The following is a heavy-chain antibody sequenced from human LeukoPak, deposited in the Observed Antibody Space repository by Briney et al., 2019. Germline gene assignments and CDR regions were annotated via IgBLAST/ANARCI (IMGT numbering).Heavy chain of an antibody. CDR2: IYYAGST. CDR3: ARRTYEGYNYGSLDY. D-gene: IGHD5-18*01. CDR1: GGSFSGYY. Sequence: SETLSLTCAVYGGSFSGYYWSWIRQPPGRGLEWIGYIYYAGSTNYNPSLKSRVTISVDTSKNQFSLKLTSVTAADTAVYYCARRTYEGYNYGSLDYWGQGTLVTVSS. J-gene: IGHJ4*02. V-gene: IGHV4-59*08.